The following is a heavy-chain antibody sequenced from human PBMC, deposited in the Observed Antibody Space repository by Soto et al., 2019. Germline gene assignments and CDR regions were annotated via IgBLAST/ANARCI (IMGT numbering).Heavy chain of an antibody. D-gene: IGHD1-1*01. CDR2: ISYDGSNK. J-gene: IGHJ4*02. CDR3: AKATSFTSTGTLDY. V-gene: IGHV3-30*18. CDR1: GFTFSSYG. Sequence: PGGSLRLSCAASGFTFSSYGMHWVRQAPGKGLEWVAGISYDGSNKYYADSVKGRFTISRDNAKNSLYLQINSLRAEDTALYYCAKATSFTSTGTLDYWGQGTLVTVSS.